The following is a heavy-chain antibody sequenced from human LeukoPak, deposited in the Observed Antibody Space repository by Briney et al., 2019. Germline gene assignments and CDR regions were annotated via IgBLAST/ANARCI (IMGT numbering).Heavy chain of an antibody. CDR2: INPNSGGT. V-gene: IGHV1-2*06. D-gene: IGHD3-22*01. CDR1: GYTFTGYY. CDR3: ARLSYDSSGYYFDY. Sequence: GASVKVSCKASGYTFTGYYMHWVRQAPGRGLEWMGRINPNSGGTNYAQKFQGRVTMTRDTSISTAYMELSRLRSDDTAVYYCARLSYDSSGYYFDYWGQGTLVTVSS. J-gene: IGHJ4*02.